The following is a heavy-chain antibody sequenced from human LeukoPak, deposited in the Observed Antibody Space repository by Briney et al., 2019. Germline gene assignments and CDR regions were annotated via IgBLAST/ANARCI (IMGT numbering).Heavy chain of an antibody. CDR1: GFTFSNYG. CDR3: ARDPSLMVRGVVNMDV. CDR2: ISFDGSNK. J-gene: IGHJ6*01. Sequence: PARSLRLSCAASGFTFSNYGRRWVRQAPGKGLEWVAVISFDGSNKYYADSVKGRFTISRDNSKNTLYLQMNSLRAEDTAVYYCARDPSLMVRGVVNMDVWGQGTTVTVSS. D-gene: IGHD3-10*01. V-gene: IGHV3-30*03.